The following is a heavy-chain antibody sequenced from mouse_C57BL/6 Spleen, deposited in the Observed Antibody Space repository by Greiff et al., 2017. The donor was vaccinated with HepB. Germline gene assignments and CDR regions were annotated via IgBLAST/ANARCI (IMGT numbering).Heavy chain of an antibody. J-gene: IGHJ3*01. CDR2: IYPGSGNT. CDR1: GYTFTDYY. V-gene: IGHV1-76*01. CDR3: ARDGYGSSYWFAY. Sequence: QVQLQQSGAELVRPGASVKLSCKASGYTFTDYYINWVKQRPGQGLEWIARIYPGSGNTYYHEKFKGKATLTAEKSSSTAYMQLSSLTSEDSAVYFCARDGYGSSYWFAYWGQGTLVTVSA. D-gene: IGHD1-1*01.